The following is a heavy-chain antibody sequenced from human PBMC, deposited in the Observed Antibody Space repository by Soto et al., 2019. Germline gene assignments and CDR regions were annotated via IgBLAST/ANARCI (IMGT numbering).Heavy chain of an antibody. V-gene: IGHV3-49*03. CDR3: TRVRDYYDSSGPGRFYFDY. J-gene: IGHJ4*02. CDR2: IRSKAYGGTT. CDR1: GFTFGDYA. D-gene: IGHD3-22*01. Sequence: GGSLRLSCTASGFTFGDYAMSWFRQAPGKGLEWVGFIRSKAYGGTTEYAASVKGRFTISRDDSKSIAYLQMNSLETEDTAVYYCTRVRDYYDSSGPGRFYFDYWGQGTLVTVSS.